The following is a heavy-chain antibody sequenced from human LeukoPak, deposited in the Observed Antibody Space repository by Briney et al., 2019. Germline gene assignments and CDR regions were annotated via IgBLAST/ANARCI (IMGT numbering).Heavy chain of an antibody. Sequence: EASVKVSCKASGYTFTGYYIHWVRQAPGQGLEWMGWINPNSGGTNYAQKFQGRVTMTRDTSISTAYMELSRLRSDDTAVYYCARDRYLWFGEDYWGQGTLVTVSS. V-gene: IGHV1-2*02. CDR2: INPNSGGT. D-gene: IGHD3-10*01. CDR1: GYTFTGYY. CDR3: ARDRYLWFGEDY. J-gene: IGHJ4*02.